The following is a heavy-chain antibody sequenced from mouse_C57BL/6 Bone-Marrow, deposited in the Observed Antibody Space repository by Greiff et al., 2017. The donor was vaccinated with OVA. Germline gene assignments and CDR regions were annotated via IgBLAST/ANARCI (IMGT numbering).Heavy chain of an antibody. CDR1: GFTFTDYY. Sequence: EVQLVESGGGLVQPGGSLSLSCAASGFTFTDYYMSWVRQPPGKALAWLGFIRNKANGYTTEYSASVKGRFTISRDNSQSILYLQMNALRAEDSATYYCARPITTGGFDYWGQGTTLTVSS. CDR3: ARPITTGGFDY. D-gene: IGHD1-2*01. V-gene: IGHV7-3*01. CDR2: IRNKANGYTT. J-gene: IGHJ2*01.